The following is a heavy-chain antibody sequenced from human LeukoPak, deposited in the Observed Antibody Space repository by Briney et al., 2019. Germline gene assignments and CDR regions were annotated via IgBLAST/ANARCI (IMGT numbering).Heavy chain of an antibody. Sequence: PSETLSLTCTVSGGSLSSRSYYWGWVRQPPGAGVGWGGSIYYSGGTNYNPSLKSGVTISVDTSQTQFSLKLSAVAAADTAVYYCASWAMTGVVWGQGTMVTVSS. D-gene: IGHD3-9*01. J-gene: IGHJ3*01. CDR1: GGSLSSRSYY. CDR3: ASWAMTGVV. V-gene: IGHV4-39*01. CDR2: IYYSGGT.